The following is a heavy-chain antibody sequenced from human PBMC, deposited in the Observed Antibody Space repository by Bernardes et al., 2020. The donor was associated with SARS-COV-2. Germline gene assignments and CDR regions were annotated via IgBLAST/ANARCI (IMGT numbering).Heavy chain of an antibody. Sequence: GGSLRLSCAASGFTFSSHWMSWVRQAPGKGLEWVANIKQDGSDTNYADAVKGRFTISRDNAKNSLYLQINSLRADDTAVYYCSRISRTTDGYWCQGTLVTVSS. CDR2: IKQDGSDT. J-gene: IGHJ4*02. CDR3: SRISRTTDGY. D-gene: IGHD1-1*01. CDR1: GFTFSSHW. V-gene: IGHV3-7*01.